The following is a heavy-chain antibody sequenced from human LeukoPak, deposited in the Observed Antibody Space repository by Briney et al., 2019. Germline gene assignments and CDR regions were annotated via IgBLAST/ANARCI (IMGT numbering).Heavy chain of an antibody. J-gene: IGHJ6*02. CDR2: IYYSGST. Sequence: SGTLSLTCTVSGGSISSSSYYWGWIRQPPGKGLEWIGSIYYSGSTYYNPSLKSRVTISVDTSKNQFSLKLSSVTAADTAVYYCARLATIFGVVTYYYYGMDVWGQGTTVTVSS. V-gene: IGHV4-39*01. CDR1: GGSISSSSYY. CDR3: ARLATIFGVVTYYYYGMDV. D-gene: IGHD3-3*01.